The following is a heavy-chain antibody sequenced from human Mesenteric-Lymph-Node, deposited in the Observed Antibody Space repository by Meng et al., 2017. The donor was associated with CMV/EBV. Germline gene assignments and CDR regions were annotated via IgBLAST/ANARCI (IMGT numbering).Heavy chain of an antibody. D-gene: IGHD6-19*01. CDR1: GFIFSDYF. CDR3: ARDPWSSGREGYFDY. J-gene: IGHJ4*02. Sequence: GGSLRLSCAASGFIFSDYFMSWVRQAPGKGLEWISYITTNGDNTYYADSVKGRFTVSRDNAKNSLYLQMNSLRAEDSAVYFCARDPWSSGREGYFDYWGQGTLVTVSS. V-gene: IGHV3-11*04. CDR2: ITTNGDNT.